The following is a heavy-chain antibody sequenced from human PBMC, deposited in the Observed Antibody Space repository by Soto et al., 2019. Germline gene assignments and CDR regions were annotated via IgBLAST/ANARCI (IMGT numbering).Heavy chain of an antibody. CDR3: ARQVSSAWPPYYYDMDV. Sequence: SETLSLTCTVSGGSISSYYWSWIRQSPGKGPEWIGYVYYSGSTNYNPSLKSRVTISVDTSKNQVSLKLSSVTAADTAVYFCARQVSSAWPPYYYDMDVWGQGTMVTVSS. CDR1: GGSISSYY. D-gene: IGHD6-25*01. V-gene: IGHV4-59*08. CDR2: VYYSGST. J-gene: IGHJ6*02.